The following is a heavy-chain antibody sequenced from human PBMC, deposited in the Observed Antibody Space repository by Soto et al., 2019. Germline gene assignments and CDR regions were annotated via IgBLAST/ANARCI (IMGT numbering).Heavy chain of an antibody. CDR3: ARDRDAYCSKGICSGPYFDD. Sequence: GESLRLSCSASGFTFSTYSINLVLRAPGKGLEWISYISDNSSVIYYADAVKGRFTISRDNSKNSLYLQMNSLRDEDTAVYYCARDRDAYCSKGICSGPYFDDWGQGTLVTVSA. V-gene: IGHV3-48*02. D-gene: IGHD2-8*01. CDR1: GFTFSTYS. J-gene: IGHJ4*02. CDR2: ISDNSSVI.